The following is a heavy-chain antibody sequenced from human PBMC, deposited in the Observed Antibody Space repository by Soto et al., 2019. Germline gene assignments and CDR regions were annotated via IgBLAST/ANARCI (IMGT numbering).Heavy chain of an antibody. Sequence: QVQLQESGPGLVKPLETLSLTCTVSGGSISSYYWSWIRQPPGKGLEWIGYIYYSGSTNYNPSLKSRVTISVDTSKNQFSLKLSSVTAADTAVYYCARAWGRVFDYWGQGTLVTVSS. V-gene: IGHV4-59*01. D-gene: IGHD2-15*01. CDR1: GGSISSYY. CDR2: IYYSGST. CDR3: ARAWGRVFDY. J-gene: IGHJ4*02.